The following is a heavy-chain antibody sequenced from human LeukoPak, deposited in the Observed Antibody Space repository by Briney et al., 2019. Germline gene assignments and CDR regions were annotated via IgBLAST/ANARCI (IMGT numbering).Heavy chain of an antibody. CDR2: IRYDGSNK. D-gene: IGHD3-10*01. J-gene: IGHJ3*02. CDR1: GFTFSSYG. V-gene: IGHV3-30*02. CDR3: AKENYYGSGSYGPNAFDI. Sequence: GGSLRLSCAASGFTFSSYGMHWVRQAPGKGLEWVAFIRYDGSNKYYADSVKGRFTISRDNSKNTLYLQMNSLRAEDTAVYYCAKENYYGSGSYGPNAFDIWGQGTMVTVSS.